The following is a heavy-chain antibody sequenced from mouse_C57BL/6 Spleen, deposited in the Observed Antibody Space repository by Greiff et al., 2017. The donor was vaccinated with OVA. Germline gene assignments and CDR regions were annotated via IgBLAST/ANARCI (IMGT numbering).Heavy chain of an antibody. J-gene: IGHJ3*01. Sequence: EVQLQQSGPELVKPGASVKMSCKASGYTFTDYNMHWVKQSHGKSLEWIGYINPNNGGTSYNQKFKGKATLTVNKSSSTAYMELRSLTSEDSAVYYCARDRTYYGNWFAYWGQGTLVTVSA. CDR2: INPNNGGT. CDR3: ARDRTYYGNWFAY. CDR1: GYTFTDYN. D-gene: IGHD2-10*01. V-gene: IGHV1-22*01.